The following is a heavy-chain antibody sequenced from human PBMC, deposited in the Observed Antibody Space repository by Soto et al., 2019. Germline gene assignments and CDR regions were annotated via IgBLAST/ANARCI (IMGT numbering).Heavy chain of an antibody. J-gene: IGHJ6*02. CDR3: ADPVPAPTPYDYYDMDV. CDR2: ISNSGDTI. V-gene: IGHV3-23*01. D-gene: IGHD2-2*01. Sequence: EVQLLESGGGLVQPGGSLRLSCVASGFTFSYYTMSWVRQAPGKGLEWVSGISNSGDTIYYADSVKGRFTISRDNFKNTLYLQMNSLRADDTAVYYGADPVPAPTPYDYYDMDVWGQGTTVTVSS. CDR1: GFTFSYYT.